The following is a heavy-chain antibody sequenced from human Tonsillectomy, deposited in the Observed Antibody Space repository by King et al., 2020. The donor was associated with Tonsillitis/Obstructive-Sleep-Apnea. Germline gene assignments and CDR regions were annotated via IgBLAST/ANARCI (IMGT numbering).Heavy chain of an antibody. V-gene: IGHV3-30*01. D-gene: IGHD3-3*01. CDR2: ISYDGSNK. Sequence: VQLVESGGGVVQPGRSLRLSCAASGFTFSNYAMHWFRQAPGKGLECVAVISYDGSNKYYADSVKGRFTISRDNSKNTLYLQMNSLRAEDTAVYYCARGHDFWSGYYQLLDYWGQGTLVTVSS. CDR3: ARGHDFWSGYYQLLDY. CDR1: GFTFSNYA. J-gene: IGHJ4*02.